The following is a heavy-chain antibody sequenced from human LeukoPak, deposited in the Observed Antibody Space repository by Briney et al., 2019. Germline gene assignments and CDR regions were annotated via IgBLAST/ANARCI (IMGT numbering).Heavy chain of an antibody. CDR3: ARGRSYYLDY. D-gene: IGHD3-10*01. CDR1: GYTFTIYD. J-gene: IGHJ4*02. Sequence: ASVKVSCRASGYTFTIYDINWVRQATGQGLEWRGWMNPNSGNTGYAQKFQGRVTITRDTSISTAFMELSGLRSEDTAVYYCARGRSYYLDYWGQGTLVTVSS. V-gene: IGHV1-8*03. CDR2: MNPNSGNT.